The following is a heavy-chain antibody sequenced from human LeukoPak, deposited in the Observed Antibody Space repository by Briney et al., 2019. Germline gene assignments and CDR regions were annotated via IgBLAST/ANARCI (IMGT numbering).Heavy chain of an antibody. J-gene: IGHJ4*02. CDR1: GFTFSNFG. CDR3: AKDGTTSTYYYFDY. CDR2: IRYDGSNK. D-gene: IGHD2/OR15-2a*01. Sequence: GGSLRLSCAASGFTFSNFGRHWVGRAQGKGLGGLAFIRYDGSNKCYADSVKGRFTISRDNSKNTLYLQMNSLRAEDTAVYYCAKDGTTSTYYYFDYWGQGTLVTVSS. V-gene: IGHV3-30*02.